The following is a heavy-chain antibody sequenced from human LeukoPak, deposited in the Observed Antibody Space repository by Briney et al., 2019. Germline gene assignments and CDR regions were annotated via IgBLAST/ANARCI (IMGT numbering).Heavy chain of an antibody. CDR3: ARVGYSYAPYFDY. J-gene: IGHJ4*02. D-gene: IGHD5-18*01. CDR1: GGSFSGYY. CDR2: INHSGST. V-gene: IGHV4-34*01. Sequence: SETLSLTCAVYGGSFSGYYWSWIRQPPGKGLEWIGEINHSGSTNYNPSLKSRVTISVDTSKNQFSLKLSSVTAADTAVYYCARVGYSYAPYFDYWGQGTLVTVSS.